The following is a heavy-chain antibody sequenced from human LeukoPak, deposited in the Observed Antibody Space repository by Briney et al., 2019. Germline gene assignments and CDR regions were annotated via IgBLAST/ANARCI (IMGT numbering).Heavy chain of an antibody. J-gene: IGHJ4*02. CDR1: DDSINNNY. Sequence: SETLSLTCTVSDDSINNNYWSWIRQPPGKELECIGYIHYSGSTNYNPSLKSRVTISIDTSKNQSSLKLNSVTAADTAVYYCARRGLNRQNFDYWGQGTLVTVSS. D-gene: IGHD3-16*01. CDR3: ARRGLNRQNFDY. CDR2: IHYSGST. V-gene: IGHV4-59*08.